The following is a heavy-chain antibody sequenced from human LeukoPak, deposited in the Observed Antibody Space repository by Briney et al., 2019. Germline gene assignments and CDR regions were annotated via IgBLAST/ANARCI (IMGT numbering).Heavy chain of an antibody. CDR1: GGSISSSSYY. CDR2: IYYSGST. V-gene: IGHV4-39*07. D-gene: IGHD1-7*01. Sequence: SETLSLTCTVSGGSISSSSYYWGWIRQPPGKGLEWIGSIYYSGSTYYNPSLKSRVTISVDTSKNQFSLKLSSVTAADTAVYYCVQRGYNWNYDFPLYFDYWGQGTLVTVSS. J-gene: IGHJ4*02. CDR3: VQRGYNWNYDFPLYFDY.